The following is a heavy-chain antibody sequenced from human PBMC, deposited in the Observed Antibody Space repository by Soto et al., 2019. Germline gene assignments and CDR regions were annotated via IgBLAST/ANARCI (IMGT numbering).Heavy chain of an antibody. Sequence: SETLSLTRTVSGGSISSGGYYWSWIRQHPGKGLAWLGYLYYRGSTYYNPSLKSRVTISVDTSKNQFSLKLSSVTAADTAVYVCARAITIFGVVIIPGWCCPWGQGTLFTVAS. D-gene: IGHD3-3*01. CDR3: ARAITIFGVVIIPGWCCP. CDR2: LYYRGST. V-gene: IGHV4-31*03. J-gene: IGHJ5*02. CDR1: GGSISSGGYY.